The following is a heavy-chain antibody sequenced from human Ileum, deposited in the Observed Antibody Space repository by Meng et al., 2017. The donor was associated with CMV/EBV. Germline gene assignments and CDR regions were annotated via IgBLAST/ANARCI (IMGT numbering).Heavy chain of an antibody. CDR3: AKEGLHLGFDS. CDR2: VSHNGGST. Sequence: LSCAASGVTFSSHAVTWVRQGTGKGLEWVSTVSHNGGSTYYADSVGGRFTISRDNSKNMLYVQMDSLRVEDTALYYCAKEGLHLGFDSWGQGTLVTVSS. D-gene: IGHD7-27*01. V-gene: IGHV3-23*01. CDR1: GVTFSSHA. J-gene: IGHJ4*02.